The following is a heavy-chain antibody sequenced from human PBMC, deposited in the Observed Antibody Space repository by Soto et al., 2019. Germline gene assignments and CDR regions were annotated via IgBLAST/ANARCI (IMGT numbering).Heavy chain of an antibody. CDR3: ARDSLPLYSSGWYYFDD. D-gene: IGHD6-19*01. CDR1: GYTFTSYG. J-gene: IGHJ4*02. CDR2: ISAYNGNT. Sequence: ASVKVSCKASGYTFTSYGISWVRQAPGQGFEWMGWISAYNGNTNYAQKLQGRVTMTTDTSTSTAYMELRSLRSDDTAVYYCARDSLPLYSSGWYYFDDWGQGTLVTVSS. V-gene: IGHV1-18*01.